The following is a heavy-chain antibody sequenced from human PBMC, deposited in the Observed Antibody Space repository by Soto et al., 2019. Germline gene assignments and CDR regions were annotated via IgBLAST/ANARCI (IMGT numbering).Heavy chain of an antibody. Sequence: SETLSLTCTVSGGSISSYYWSWIRQPPGKGLEWIGYIYYSGSTNYNPSLKSRVTISVDTSKNQFSLKLSSVTAADTAVYYCARQRTAGDYFHYWGQGTLVTVSS. CDR3: ARQRTAGDYFHY. J-gene: IGHJ4*02. CDR1: GGSISSYY. V-gene: IGHV4-59*08. D-gene: IGHD6-25*01. CDR2: IYYSGST.